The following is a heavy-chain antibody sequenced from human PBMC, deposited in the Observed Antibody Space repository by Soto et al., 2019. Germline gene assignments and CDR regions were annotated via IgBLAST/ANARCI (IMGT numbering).Heavy chain of an antibody. CDR2: INPNTGGT. V-gene: IGHV1-2*02. CDR1: GYTFTGYF. CDR3: ATVASWAARDWFDP. D-gene: IGHD2-15*01. Sequence: QVQLVQSGAEVKKPGASVKVSCKASGYTFTGYFIHWVRDVPGQGLEYLGWINPNTGGTDYAQKFQGRVTMTRDTCISAVLMDLRRLSTADTAVYYCATVASWAARDWFDPWGQVTLVSVSS. J-gene: IGHJ5*02.